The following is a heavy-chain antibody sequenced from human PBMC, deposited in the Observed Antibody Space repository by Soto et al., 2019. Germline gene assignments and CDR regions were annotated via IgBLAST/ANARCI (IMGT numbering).Heavy chain of an antibody. V-gene: IGHV4-31*03. J-gene: IGHJ6*02. D-gene: IGHD3-10*01. Sequence: SETLSLTCTVSGGSISSGGYYWSWIRQHPGKGLEWIGYIYYSGSTYYNPSLKSRVTISVDTSKNQFSLKLNSVTAAGTAVYYCARDDRYGSGSYRGMDVWGQGTTVTVSS. CDR3: ARDDRYGSGSYRGMDV. CDR1: GGSISSGGYY. CDR2: IYYSGST.